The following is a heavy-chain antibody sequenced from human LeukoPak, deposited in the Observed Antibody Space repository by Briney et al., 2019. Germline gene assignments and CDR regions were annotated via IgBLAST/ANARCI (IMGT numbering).Heavy chain of an antibody. CDR3: ATAGAGAVALDY. CDR2: FDPEDGET. V-gene: IGHV1-24*01. CDR1: GCTLTELS. D-gene: IGHD6-19*01. Sequence: ASVKVSCKVSGCTLTELSMHWVRQAPGKGLGWMGGFDPEDGETINAQKFQGRVTMTEDTSTDTAYMELSSLRSEDTAVYYCATAGAGAVALDYWGQGTLVTVSS. J-gene: IGHJ4*02.